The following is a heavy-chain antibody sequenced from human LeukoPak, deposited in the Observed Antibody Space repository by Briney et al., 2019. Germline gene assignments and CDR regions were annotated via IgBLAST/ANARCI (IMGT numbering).Heavy chain of an antibody. CDR2: IYYNEIK. J-gene: IGHJ4*02. D-gene: IGHD4/OR15-4a*01. Sequence: NPSETLSLTCTVSGDSMSSRRFCWAWIRQSPGVGLEWIGCIYYNEIKFYSSSLKSRVTMSIDTSRNQFSLKLSSVTAADTAVYYSARRVGGNYLTYFDYWAQGTLVTVSS. CDR1: GDSMSSRRFC. CDR3: ARRVGGNYLTYFDY. V-gene: IGHV4-39*07.